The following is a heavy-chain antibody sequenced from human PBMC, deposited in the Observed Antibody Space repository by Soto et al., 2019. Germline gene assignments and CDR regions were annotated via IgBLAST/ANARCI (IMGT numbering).Heavy chain of an antibody. CDR1: GFTFSIYA. Sequence: VQLVESGGGVVQPGRSLRLSCAASGFTFSIYAMNWVRQAPGKGLEWVAFISFDGSKTYYADSVKGRFTISRDNSRNTVYLQRNNLRPGDAAVYHCANLLNVAAAGTPHYYGVDVWGQGTTVTVS. J-gene: IGHJ6*02. CDR3: ANLLNVAAAGTPHYYGVDV. D-gene: IGHD6-13*01. CDR2: ISFDGSKT. V-gene: IGHV3-30-3*01.